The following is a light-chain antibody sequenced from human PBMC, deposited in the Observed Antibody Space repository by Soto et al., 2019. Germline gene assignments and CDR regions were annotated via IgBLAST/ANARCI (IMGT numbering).Light chain of an antibody. CDR1: QIIGSS. J-gene: IGKJ2*01. Sequence: DIQMTQSPSTLSASVGDRVTITCRASQIIGSSLAWYQQKPGKAPKLLIYDASTLRSGVPSRFRGSESGTDFTLTISSLQPDVSATYYCQQYYSYPYTFGQGTKLEIK. CDR2: DAS. V-gene: IGKV1-5*01. CDR3: QQYYSYPYT.